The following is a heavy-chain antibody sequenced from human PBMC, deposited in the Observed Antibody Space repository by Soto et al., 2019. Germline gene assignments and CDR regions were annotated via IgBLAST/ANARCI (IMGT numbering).Heavy chain of an antibody. CDR1: GYTFTRSG. CDR2: ISTYNGDT. J-gene: IGHJ6*02. D-gene: IGHD6-6*01. V-gene: IGHV1-18*01. CDR3: ARHVEYSSSSGYYYGMDV. Sequence: ASVKVSCKASGYTFTRSGISWVRQAPGQGLEWMGWISTYNGDTNYAQTFQGRVTMTTDTSTSTVHMEVRSLRSDDTAVYYCARHVEYSSSSGYYYGMDVWGQGTTVTVSS.